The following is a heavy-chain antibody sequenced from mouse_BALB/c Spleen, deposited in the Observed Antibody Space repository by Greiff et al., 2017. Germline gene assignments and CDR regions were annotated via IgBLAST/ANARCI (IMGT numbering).Heavy chain of an antibody. Sequence: EVKLMESGPRLVKPSQTLSLTCSVTGDSITSGYWNWIRKFPGNKLEYMGYISYSGSTYYNPSLKSRISITRDTSKNQYYLQLNSVTTEDTATYYCARGGITTGRGFAYWGQGTLVTVSA. CDR2: ISYSGST. CDR1: GDSITSGY. J-gene: IGHJ3*01. CDR3: ARGGITTGRGFAY. D-gene: IGHD2-4*01. V-gene: IGHV3-8*02.